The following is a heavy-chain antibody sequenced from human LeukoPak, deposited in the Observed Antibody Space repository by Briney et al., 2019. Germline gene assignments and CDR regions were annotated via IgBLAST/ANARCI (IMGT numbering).Heavy chain of an antibody. D-gene: IGHD3-10*01. V-gene: IGHV3-23*01. CDR2: ISGSGGST. CDR3: ARAGSRMEKKPLPAFLPKYYFDY. CDR1: GFTFSSYA. Sequence: GGSLRLPCAASGFTFSSYAMSWVRQAPGKGLEWVSAISGSGGSTYYADSVKGRFTISRDNSKNTLYLQMNSLRAEDTAVYYCARAGSRMEKKPLPAFLPKYYFDYWGQGTLVTVSS. J-gene: IGHJ4*02.